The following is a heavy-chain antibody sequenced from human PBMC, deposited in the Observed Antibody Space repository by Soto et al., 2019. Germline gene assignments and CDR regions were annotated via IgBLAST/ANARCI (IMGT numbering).Heavy chain of an antibody. CDR3: GRGRSGQIVVFY. CDR1: GYTFTGHY. Sequence: GASVKVSCKASGYTFTGHYIHWVRQAPEQGPEWMGEIGPESGATRYAQKFQGRVTMTRDTSITTVYVELNNLSPDDTAVYYCGRGRSGQIVVFYWGQGTPVTVSS. D-gene: IGHD1-26*01. CDR2: IGPESGAT. V-gene: IGHV1-2*02. J-gene: IGHJ4*02.